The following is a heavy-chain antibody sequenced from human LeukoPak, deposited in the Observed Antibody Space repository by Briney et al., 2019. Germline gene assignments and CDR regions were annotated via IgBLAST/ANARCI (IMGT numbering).Heavy chain of an antibody. V-gene: IGHV4-34*01. CDR1: GGSFSGYY. CDR3: AVSAAALFDP. D-gene: IGHD6-13*01. Sequence: SETLSLTCAVYGGSFSGYYWSWIRQPPGKGLEWIGEINHRGNTNYNPSLKSRVTILVDTSKNQFSLMLSSVTAADTAVYYCAVSAAALFDPWGQGTLVTVSS. J-gene: IGHJ5*02. CDR2: INHRGNT.